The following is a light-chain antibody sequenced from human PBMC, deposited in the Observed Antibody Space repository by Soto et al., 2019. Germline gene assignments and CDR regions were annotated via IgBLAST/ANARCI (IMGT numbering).Light chain of an antibody. CDR2: GSS. V-gene: IGKV3-20*01. CDR1: QSITSSY. Sequence: EIVLTQSPGTLSLSPGERATLSCRASQSITSSYLAWYQQKPGQAPRLLIYGSSSKATGIPDRFSGSGSGTDFTLTISRLEPEDFAVYYCQQYGSSPITFGQGTRLEIK. J-gene: IGKJ5*01. CDR3: QQYGSSPIT.